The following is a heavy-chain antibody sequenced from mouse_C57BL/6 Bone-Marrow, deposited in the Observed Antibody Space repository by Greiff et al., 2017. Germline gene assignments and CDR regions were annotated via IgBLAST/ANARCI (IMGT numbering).Heavy chain of an antibody. V-gene: IGHV1-55*01. D-gene: IGHD1-1*01. Sequence: QVQLQQPGAELVKPGASVKMSCKASGYTFTSYWITWVKQRPGQGLEWIGDIYPGSGSTNYNEKFKSKATLTVDTSSGTAYMQLSSLTSEDSAVYYCARAGGIYYSYYFDYWGQGTTLTVSS. CDR2: IYPGSGST. J-gene: IGHJ2*01. CDR1: GYTFTSYW. CDR3: ARAGGIYYSYYFDY.